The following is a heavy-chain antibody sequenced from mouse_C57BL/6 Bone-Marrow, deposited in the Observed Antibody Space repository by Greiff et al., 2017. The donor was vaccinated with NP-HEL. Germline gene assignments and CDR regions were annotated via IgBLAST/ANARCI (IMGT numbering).Heavy chain of an antibody. V-gene: IGHV1-81*01. CDR2: IYPRSGNT. J-gene: IGHJ3*01. CDR1: GYTFTSYG. Sequence: VQLQQSGAELARPGASVKLSCTASGYTFTSYGISWVKQRTGQGLEWIGEIYPRSGNTYYNEKFKGKATLTADKSSSTAYMELRSLTSEDSAVYFCARGKAGAYWGQGTLVTVSA. CDR3: ARGKAGAY.